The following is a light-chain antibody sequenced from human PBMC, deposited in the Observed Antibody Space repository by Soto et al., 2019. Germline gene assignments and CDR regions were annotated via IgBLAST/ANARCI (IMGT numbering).Light chain of an antibody. Sequence: EIVLTQSPGTLSLSPGERATLSCRASQSVSSSYLAWYQQKPGQAPRLLIYGASSMATGIPDRSSGSGSGTDFTLTISRLEPEDFAVYYCQQYGSSPLTFGPGTKVDIK. CDR1: QSVSSSY. J-gene: IGKJ3*01. CDR2: GAS. CDR3: QQYGSSPLT. V-gene: IGKV3-20*01.